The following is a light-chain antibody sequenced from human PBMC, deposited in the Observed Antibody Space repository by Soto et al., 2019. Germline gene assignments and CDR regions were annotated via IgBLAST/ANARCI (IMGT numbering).Light chain of an antibody. CDR3: QQFKTYPLT. CDR2: AAS. Sequence: DIPLTQSPSFLSASVGDRVTITCRASQGINDYLAWYQQKPGKAPKLLIYAASTLQSEVPSRVSGSASGTEFTLTIISLQPEEFSTYYCQQFKTYPLTFGGGTKVEV. V-gene: IGKV1-9*01. CDR1: QGINDY. J-gene: IGKJ4*01.